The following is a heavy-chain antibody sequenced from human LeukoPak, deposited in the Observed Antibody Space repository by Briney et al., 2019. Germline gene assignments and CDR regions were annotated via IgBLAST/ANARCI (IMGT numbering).Heavy chain of an antibody. D-gene: IGHD3-16*01. V-gene: IGHV4-31*03. CDR3: ARDHTSPRGGFDP. J-gene: IGHJ5*02. CDR1: GGSISSGGYY. Sequence: PSQTLSLTCTVSGGSISSGGYYWSWIRQLPGKGLQWIGYIHYSGNTYYNPSLKSRVTISVDTSKNQFSLNLSPVTAADTAFYYCARDHTSPRGGFDPWGQGTLVTVSS. CDR2: IHYSGNT.